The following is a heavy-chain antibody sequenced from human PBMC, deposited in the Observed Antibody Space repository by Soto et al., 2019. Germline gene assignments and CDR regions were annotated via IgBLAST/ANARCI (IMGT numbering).Heavy chain of an antibody. D-gene: IGHD3-3*01. CDR2: INPATGAA. CDR3: ARGGGVGVAGSAAFDM. V-gene: IGHV1-2*02. J-gene: IGHJ3*02. CDR1: GYPVTAYY. Sequence: QLHLVQSGAVVKKPGASVTVSCSASGYPVTAYYMHWVRQAPGRGLELMGGINPATGAAKYTQTFKGRVTMTRDPSASTVLMELSGLTSEATAVFYCARGGGVGVAGSAAFDMWGQGTLVTVSS.